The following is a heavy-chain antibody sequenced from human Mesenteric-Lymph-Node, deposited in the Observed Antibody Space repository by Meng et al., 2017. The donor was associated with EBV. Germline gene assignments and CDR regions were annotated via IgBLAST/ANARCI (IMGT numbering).Heavy chain of an antibody. CDR3: ARGGYSGYGFDY. D-gene: IGHD5-12*01. V-gene: IGHV3-21*01. CDR1: GFTFSTYG. J-gene: IGHJ4*02. CDR2: ISSSSSYI. Sequence: EVQLVEPGGXXXXXGXSRXLSCAASGFTFSTYGMNWVRQAPGKGLEWVSYISSSSSYIYYADSVKGRFTISRDNAKSSLYLQMNTLRAEDTAVYYCARGGYSGYGFDYWGQGTLVTVSS.